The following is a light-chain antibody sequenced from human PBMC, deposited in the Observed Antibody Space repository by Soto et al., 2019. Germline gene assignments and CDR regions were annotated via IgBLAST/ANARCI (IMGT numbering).Light chain of an antibody. CDR2: GAS. CDR1: QSATSNY. J-gene: IGKJ4*01. V-gene: IGKV3-20*01. Sequence: EIVLTQSPGTLSLSRVERATLSCRASQSATSNYLAWYQQKPGQAPRLLIYGASSRATGIPDRFSGSGSGTDFTLTISRLEPEDFAMYYCHQYGSSPLTFGGGTKVEIK. CDR3: HQYGSSPLT.